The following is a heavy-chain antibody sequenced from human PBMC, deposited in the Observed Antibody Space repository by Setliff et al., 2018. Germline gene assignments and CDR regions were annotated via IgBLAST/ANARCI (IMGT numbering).Heavy chain of an antibody. J-gene: IGHJ6*02. CDR2: IYPGDSDT. V-gene: IGHV5-51*01. CDR3: ARYDSSGYHYYYGMDV. CDR1: GYTFTNYW. D-gene: IGHD3-22*01. Sequence: GESLKISCKGSGYTFTNYWIGWVRQMPGKGLEWVGVIYPGDSDTRYNPSFQGQVTISADKSISTAYLQWSSLKASDTAMYYCARYDSSGYHYYYGMDVWGQGTTVTVSS.